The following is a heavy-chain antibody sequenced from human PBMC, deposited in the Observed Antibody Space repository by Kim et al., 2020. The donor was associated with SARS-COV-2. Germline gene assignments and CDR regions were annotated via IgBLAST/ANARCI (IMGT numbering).Heavy chain of an antibody. Sequence: ASVKVSCKASGYTFTSYYMHWVRQAPGQGLEWMGIINPSGGSTSYAQKFQGRVTMTRDTSTSTVYMELSSLRSEDTAVYYCARTSYSYGFSISMDVWGQGTTVTVSS. V-gene: IGHV1-46*01. D-gene: IGHD5-18*01. CDR1: GYTFTSYY. CDR2: INPSGGST. J-gene: IGHJ6*02. CDR3: ARTSYSYGFSISMDV.